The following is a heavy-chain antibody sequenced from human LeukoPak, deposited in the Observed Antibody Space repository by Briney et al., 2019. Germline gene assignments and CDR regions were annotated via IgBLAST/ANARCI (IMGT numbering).Heavy chain of an antibody. Sequence: GTSVKVSCKASGFTFTSSAMQWLQQPRGQRLEWIGWIVVGSGNTNYAHKFQERVTITRDMSTSTAYMELSSLRSEDTAVYYCAAGPHSPNGVWGYWGQGTLVTVSS. J-gene: IGHJ4*02. V-gene: IGHV1-58*02. CDR3: AAGPHSPNGVWGY. CDR1: GFTFTSSA. D-gene: IGHD2-8*01. CDR2: IVVGSGNT.